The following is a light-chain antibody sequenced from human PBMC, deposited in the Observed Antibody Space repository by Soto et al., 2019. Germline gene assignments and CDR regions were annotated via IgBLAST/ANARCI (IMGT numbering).Light chain of an antibody. J-gene: IGKJ2*01. V-gene: IGKV3-15*01. CDR1: QSVNYN. CDR2: GAS. CDR3: QLYTNWPVMYT. Sequence: EIVLTQSPATLSLSPGEAATLSCRASQSVNYNLAWYQQKPGQAPRLLIYGASTRATGIPARFSGSGSGTEFTLTISSLHSVYFAGYYCQLYTNWPVMYTFVQGTKVDIK.